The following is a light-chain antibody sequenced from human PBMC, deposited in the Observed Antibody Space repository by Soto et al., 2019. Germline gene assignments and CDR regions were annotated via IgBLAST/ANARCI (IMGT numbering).Light chain of an antibody. CDR3: LQHISYPLT. CDR2: AAS. CDR1: QGISNY. Sequence: DIQMTQSPSAMSASVGDRVTITCRASQGISNYLAWFQQKPGEVPKRLIYAASNLQNGVPSRFSGTGSGTEFTLTITSLQPEDFATYYCLQHISYPLTFGGGTKVDIK. J-gene: IGKJ4*01. V-gene: IGKV1-17*03.